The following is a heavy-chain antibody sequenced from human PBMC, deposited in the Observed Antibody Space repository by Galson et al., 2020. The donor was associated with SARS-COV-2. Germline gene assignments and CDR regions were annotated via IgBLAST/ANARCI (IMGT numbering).Heavy chain of an antibody. CDR2: ISSSSSYI. Sequence: GESLKISCAASGFTFSSYSMNWVRQAPGKGLEWVSSISSSSSYIYYADSVKGRFTISRDNAKNSLYLQMNSLRAEDTAVYYCARAHNRDIVVGPAAIPYYYYYMDVWGKGTTVTVSS. CDR1: GFTFSSYS. CDR3: ARAHNRDIVVGPAAIPYYYYYMDV. J-gene: IGHJ6*03. V-gene: IGHV3-21*01. D-gene: IGHD2-2*01.